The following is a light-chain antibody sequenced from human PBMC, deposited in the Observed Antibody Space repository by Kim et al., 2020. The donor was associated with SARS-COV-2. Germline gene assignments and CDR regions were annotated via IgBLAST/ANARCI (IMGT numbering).Light chain of an antibody. Sequence: SYELTQPPSVSVSPGQTASITCSGDKLGDKYACWYQQKPGQSPVLVIYQDSKRSSGIPERFSGSNSGNTATLTISGTQAMDEADYYCQAWDSSTPVVFGGGTQLTVL. CDR1: KLGDKY. J-gene: IGLJ2*01. CDR3: QAWDSSTPVV. V-gene: IGLV3-1*01. CDR2: QDS.